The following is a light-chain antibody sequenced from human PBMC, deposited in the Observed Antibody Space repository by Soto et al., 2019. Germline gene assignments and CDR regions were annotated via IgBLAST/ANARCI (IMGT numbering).Light chain of an antibody. J-gene: IGKJ5*01. CDR2: GAS. CDR1: QRVLSN. V-gene: IGKV3-15*01. Sequence: EIVMTQSPATLSVSPGERATLFCRASQRVLSNLAWCQQKPGQAPRLLIYGASTRATGIPARFSGSGSGTEFTLTISSLQSEDFAVYYCQQYNNWPPITFGQGTRLEIK. CDR3: QQYNNWPPIT.